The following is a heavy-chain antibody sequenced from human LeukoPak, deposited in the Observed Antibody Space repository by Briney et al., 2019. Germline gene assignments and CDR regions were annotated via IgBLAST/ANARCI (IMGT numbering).Heavy chain of an antibody. V-gene: IGHV4-34*01. CDR1: GGSFSDYY. Sequence: PSETLSLSCAVSGGSFSDYYWTWIRQSPGKGREWFGEINDSGATDYNPSLKSRVTISVDTSKNQFSLKVRSVTAADTAVYYWARRVRGVIISFYYYNGMDVWGQGTTATVSS. J-gene: IGHJ6*02. CDR3: ARRVRGVIISFYYYNGMDV. D-gene: IGHD3-10*01. CDR2: INDSGAT.